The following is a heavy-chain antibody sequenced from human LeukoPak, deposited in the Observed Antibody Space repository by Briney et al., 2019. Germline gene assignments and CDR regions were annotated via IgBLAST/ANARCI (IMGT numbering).Heavy chain of an antibody. D-gene: IGHD4-17*01. CDR1: GGSFSPYY. Sequence: SETLSLTCAVYGGSFSPYYWSWIRQSPDKGLEWIGEINHSRSTNYNPSLKSRVTISVDTSKNQFSLKLSSVTAADTAVYYCARWTTVTRAFDFWGQGTLVTVSS. J-gene: IGHJ4*02. V-gene: IGHV4-34*01. CDR3: ARWTTVTRAFDF. CDR2: INHSRST.